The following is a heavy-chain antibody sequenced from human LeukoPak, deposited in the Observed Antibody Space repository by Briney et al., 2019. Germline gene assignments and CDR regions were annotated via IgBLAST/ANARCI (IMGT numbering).Heavy chain of an antibody. CDR3: ARCGGYSFSLSSYMDV. Sequence: SETLSLTCSVSGGSISRSTYYWGWIRQPPGRGLEWIGSIYDSGSTYYNPSLKSRVTISVDTSKNQFSLKLSSVTAADTAVYYCARCGGYSFSLSSYMDVWGKGTTVTISS. CDR1: GGSISRSTYY. V-gene: IGHV4-39*07. CDR2: IYDSGST. J-gene: IGHJ6*03. D-gene: IGHD5/OR15-5a*01.